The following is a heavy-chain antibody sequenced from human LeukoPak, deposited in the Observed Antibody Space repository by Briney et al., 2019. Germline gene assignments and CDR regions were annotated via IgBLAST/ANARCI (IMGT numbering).Heavy chain of an antibody. Sequence: GASVKVSCKASGGTFSSYAISWVRQAPGQGLEWMGGIIPIFGTANYAQKFQGRVTITADKSTSTAYMELSSLRSEDTAVYYCARDRFPYYDILTGYYNFDYWPQGTLVSVSS. CDR3: ARDRFPYYDILTGYYNFDY. V-gene: IGHV1-69*06. D-gene: IGHD3-9*01. J-gene: IGHJ4*02. CDR2: IIPIFGTA. CDR1: GGTFSSYA.